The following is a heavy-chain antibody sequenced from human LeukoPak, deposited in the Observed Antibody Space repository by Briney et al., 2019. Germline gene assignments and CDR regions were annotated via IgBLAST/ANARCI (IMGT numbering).Heavy chain of an antibody. Sequence: SETLSLTCTVSGGSIRNYFWSWIRQPAGKGLEWIGRIYTSGSTDYNPSLRSRVTMSVDTSRNQFSLKLTSVTAADTAVYYCARESKSYDGSGFYHDYWGQGTLVAVSS. V-gene: IGHV4-4*07. CDR2: IYTSGST. CDR3: ARESKSYDGSGFYHDY. D-gene: IGHD3-22*01. J-gene: IGHJ4*02. CDR1: GGSIRNYF.